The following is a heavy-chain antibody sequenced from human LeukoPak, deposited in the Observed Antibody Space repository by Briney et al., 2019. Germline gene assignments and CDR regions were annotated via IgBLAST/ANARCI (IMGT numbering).Heavy chain of an antibody. CDR1: GFTFSSYN. CDR3: ARDTLRARAAAVH. CDR2: ISYDRSNK. J-gene: IGHJ4*02. Sequence: GGSLRLSCAASGFTFSSYNMHWIRQAPGKGPEWAADISYDRSNKYYADSVKGRFSISRDNFKNKMYLQMNSLRAEDTAMYYCARDTLRARAAAVHWGLGTLVTVSS. V-gene: IGHV3-30-3*01. D-gene: IGHD6-13*01.